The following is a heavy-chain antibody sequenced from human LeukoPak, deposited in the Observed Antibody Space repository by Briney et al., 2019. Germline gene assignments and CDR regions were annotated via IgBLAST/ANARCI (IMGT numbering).Heavy chain of an antibody. V-gene: IGHV1-46*01. CDR1: GYTFTSYG. CDR3: ARDCCDTAMGPFDY. CDR2: INPSGGST. Sequence: ASVKVSCKASGYTFTSYGISWVRQAPGQGLEWMGIINPSGGSTSYAQKFQGRVTMTRDTSTSTVYMELSSLRSEDTAVYYCARDCCDTAMGPFDYWGQGTLVTVSS. D-gene: IGHD5-18*01. J-gene: IGHJ4*02.